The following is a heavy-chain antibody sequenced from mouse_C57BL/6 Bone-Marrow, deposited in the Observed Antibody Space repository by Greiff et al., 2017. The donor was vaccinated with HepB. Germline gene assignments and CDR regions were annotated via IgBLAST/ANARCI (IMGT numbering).Heavy chain of an antibody. Sequence: QVQLKQSGAELARPGASVKLSCKASGYTFTSYGISWVKQRTGQGLEWIGEIYPRSGNTYYNEKFKGKATLTADKSSSTAYMELRSLTSEDSAVYFCARQTPIYYGSHYFDYWGQGTTLTVSS. V-gene: IGHV1-81*01. D-gene: IGHD1-1*01. CDR3: ARQTPIYYGSHYFDY. CDR2: IYPRSGNT. J-gene: IGHJ2*01. CDR1: GYTFTSYG.